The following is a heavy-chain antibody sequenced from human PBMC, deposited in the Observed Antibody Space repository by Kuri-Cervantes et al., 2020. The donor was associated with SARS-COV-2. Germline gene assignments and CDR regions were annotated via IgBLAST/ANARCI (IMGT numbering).Heavy chain of an antibody. D-gene: IGHD1-26*01. V-gene: IGHV3-48*03. J-gene: IGHJ4*02. CDR1: GFTFSSYE. CDR3: TRWRVGAKT. CDR2: ISSTGDTI. Sequence: GESLKISCAASGFTFSSYEMNWVRQTPGKGLEWVSYISSTGDTIYYADSVKGRFTISRDNAKNSLYLQMNSLGAEDTAVYYCTRWRVGAKTWGQGTLVTVSS.